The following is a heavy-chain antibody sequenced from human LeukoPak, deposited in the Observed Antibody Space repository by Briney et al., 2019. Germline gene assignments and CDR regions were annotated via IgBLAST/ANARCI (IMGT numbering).Heavy chain of an antibody. V-gene: IGHV4-4*07. D-gene: IGHD4-17*01. CDR2: IYTSGST. CDR3: ARSSLTTVTSGWFDP. J-gene: IGHJ5*02. CDR1: GGSISSYY. Sequence: SETLSLTCTVSGGSISSYYWSWIRQPAGKGLEWIGRIYTSGSTNYNPSLKSRVTISVEKSKTQFSLKLSSVTAAATAVYYCARSSLTTVTSGWFDPWGQGTLVTVSS.